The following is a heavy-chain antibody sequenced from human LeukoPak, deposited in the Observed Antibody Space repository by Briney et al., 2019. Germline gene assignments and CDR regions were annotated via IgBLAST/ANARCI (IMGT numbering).Heavy chain of an antibody. Sequence: GGSLRLSCAASGFTFSNYGMHWVRQAPGKGLEWVAGISYDGSDQYYADSVKGRFTISRDNSKNTLYLQMNSLRAEDTAVYYCAKVDCSTTSCYWNDAFDIWGQGTMVTVSS. CDR3: AKVDCSTTSCYWNDAFDI. J-gene: IGHJ3*02. V-gene: IGHV3-30*18. CDR2: ISYDGSDQ. CDR1: GFTFSNYG. D-gene: IGHD2-2*01.